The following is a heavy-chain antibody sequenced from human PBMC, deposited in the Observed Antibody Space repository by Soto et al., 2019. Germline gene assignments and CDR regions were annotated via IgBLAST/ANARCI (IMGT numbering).Heavy chain of an antibody. Sequence: GGSLRLSCAASGFTFSSYAMSWVRQAPGKGLEWVSAISGSGGSTYYADSVKGRFTISRDNSKNTLYLQMNSLRAEDTAVYYCAKDDSAYYDSSGYTYYFDYWGQGTLVTVSS. J-gene: IGHJ4*02. V-gene: IGHV3-23*01. CDR1: GFTFSSYA. D-gene: IGHD3-22*01. CDR3: AKDDSAYYDSSGYTYYFDY. CDR2: ISGSGGST.